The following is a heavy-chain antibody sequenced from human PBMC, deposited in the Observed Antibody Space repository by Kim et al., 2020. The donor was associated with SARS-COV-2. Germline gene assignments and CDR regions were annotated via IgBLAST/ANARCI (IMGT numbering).Heavy chain of an antibody. CDR3: ARETYYYDSSGYYYVDY. CDR2: ISAYNGNT. V-gene: IGHV1-18*01. D-gene: IGHD3-22*01. Sequence: ASVKFSFKASGYTFTSYGISWVRQAPGQGLEWMGWISAYNGNTNYAQKLQGRVTMTTDTSTSTAYMELRSLRSDDTAVYYCARETYYYDSSGYYYVDYWGQGTLVTVSS. CDR1: GYTFTSYG. J-gene: IGHJ4*02.